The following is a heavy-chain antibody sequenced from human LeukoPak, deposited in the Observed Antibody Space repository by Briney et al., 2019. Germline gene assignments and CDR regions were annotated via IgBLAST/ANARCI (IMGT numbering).Heavy chain of an antibody. CDR3: ARHLATSGSYPLDY. Sequence: GGSLRLSCAASGLTFRSYAMTWVRQAPGKGLEWVSAISGIGNAIFYADSVKGRFTISRDSSKNTLSLQMASLRAEDTAVYYCARHLATSGSYPLDYWGQGALVTVSS. J-gene: IGHJ4*02. V-gene: IGHV3-23*01. CDR2: ISGIGNAI. CDR1: GLTFRSYA. D-gene: IGHD2-15*01.